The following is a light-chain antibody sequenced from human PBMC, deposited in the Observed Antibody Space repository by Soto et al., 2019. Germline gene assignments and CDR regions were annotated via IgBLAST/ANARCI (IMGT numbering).Light chain of an antibody. CDR3: PQRSNWLT. Sequence: EIVLTQSPATLSLSPGERATLSSRASQSVSSYLAWYQQKPGQAPRLLIYDASNRATGIPARFSGRGSGTDFTLTISSLEPEDFAVYYCPQRSNWLTFGGGNKVEIK. CDR2: DAS. J-gene: IGKJ4*01. CDR1: QSVSSY. V-gene: IGKV3-11*01.